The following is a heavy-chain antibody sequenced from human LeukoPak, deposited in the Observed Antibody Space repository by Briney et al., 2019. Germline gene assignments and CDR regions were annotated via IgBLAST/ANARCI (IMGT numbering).Heavy chain of an antibody. Sequence: SETLSLTCTVSGGSISSYYWSWIRQPPGKGLEWIGYIYYSGSTNYNPSLKSRVTISVDTSKNQFSLKLSSVTAADTAVYYCARDQAYYGSGSYDYWGQGTLVTVSS. CDR2: IYYSGST. CDR3: ARDQAYYGSGSYDY. J-gene: IGHJ4*02. D-gene: IGHD3-10*01. V-gene: IGHV4-59*01. CDR1: GGSISSYY.